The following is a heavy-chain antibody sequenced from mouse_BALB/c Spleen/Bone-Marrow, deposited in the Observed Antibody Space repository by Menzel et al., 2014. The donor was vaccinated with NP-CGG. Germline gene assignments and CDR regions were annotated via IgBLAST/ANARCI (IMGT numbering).Heavy chain of an antibody. CDR1: GYTFTSYY. J-gene: IGHJ1*01. CDR2: INPSNGGT. Sequence: QVQLQQSGAELVKPGASVKLSCKASGYTFTSYYMYWVKQRPGQGLEWIGEINPSNGGTNFNEKFKSKATLTVDKSSSTVYMQLSSLTSEDSAVYYCTRNYYGNYFDVWGAGTTVTVSS. D-gene: IGHD2-1*01. CDR3: TRNYYGNYFDV. V-gene: IGHV1S81*02.